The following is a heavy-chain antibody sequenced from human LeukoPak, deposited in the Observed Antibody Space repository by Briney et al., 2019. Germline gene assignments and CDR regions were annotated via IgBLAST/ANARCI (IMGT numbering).Heavy chain of an antibody. CDR3: ARDRLYSSGTLFDY. D-gene: IGHD6-19*01. Sequence: EGSLRLSCAASGFTVSSNYMSWVRQAPGKGLEWVSVIYSGGSTYCADSVKGRFTISRDNSKNTLYLQMNSLRAEDTAVYYCARDRLYSSGTLFDYWGQGTLVTVSS. CDR1: GFTVSSNY. J-gene: IGHJ4*02. CDR2: IYSGGST. V-gene: IGHV3-66*01.